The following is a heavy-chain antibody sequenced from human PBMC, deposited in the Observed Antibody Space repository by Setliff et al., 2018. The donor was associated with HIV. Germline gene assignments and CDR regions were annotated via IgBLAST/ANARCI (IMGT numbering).Heavy chain of an antibody. Sequence: ASVKVSCKASGYRFTSYGISWVRQAPGQGLEWMGWISGYNRNTEYAQKFQGRVTITTDESTSTAYMELSSLRSEDTAVYYCALPYCSGGNCWSSASLPPAGWFDPWGQGTLVTVSS. CDR1: GYRFTSYG. CDR2: ISGYNRNT. CDR3: ALPYCSGGNCWSSASLPPAGWFDP. D-gene: IGHD2-15*01. J-gene: IGHJ5*02. V-gene: IGHV1-18*01.